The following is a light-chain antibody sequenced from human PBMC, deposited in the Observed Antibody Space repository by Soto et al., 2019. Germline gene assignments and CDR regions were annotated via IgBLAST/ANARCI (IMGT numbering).Light chain of an antibody. V-gene: IGKV3-20*01. J-gene: IGKJ4*01. CDR1: QSVSSSY. Sequence: VLTQSPGTLSLSPGERATLSCRASQSVSSSYLAWYQQKPGQAPRLLIYGASSRATGIPDRFSGSGSGTDFTLTISRLEPEDFAVYYCQHYGSSLLTFGGGTKVEIK. CDR2: GAS. CDR3: QHYGSSLLT.